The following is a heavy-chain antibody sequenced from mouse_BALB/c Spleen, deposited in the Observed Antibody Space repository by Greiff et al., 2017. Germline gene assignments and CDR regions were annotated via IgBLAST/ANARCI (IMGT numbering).Heavy chain of an antibody. CDR1: GFTFSDYY. Sequence: EVKVVESGGGLVKPGGSLKLSCAASGFTFSDYYMYWVRQTPEKRLEWVATISDGGSYTYYPDSVKGRFTISRDNAKNNLYLQMSSLKSEDTAMYYCARDYYRYEFAYWGQGTLVTVSA. CDR2: ISDGGSYT. V-gene: IGHV5-4*02. J-gene: IGHJ3*01. D-gene: IGHD2-14*01. CDR3: ARDYYRYEFAY.